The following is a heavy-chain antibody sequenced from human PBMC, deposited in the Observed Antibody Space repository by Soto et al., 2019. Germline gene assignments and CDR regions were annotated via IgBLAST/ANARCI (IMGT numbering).Heavy chain of an antibody. CDR1: GYSFTTYC. Sequence: PGESLKISCNASGYSFTTYCIGLVLQMPGKGLEWMGIIYPYDSETRYSPSFQGQVTISADKSISAAYLQWSSLKASDTAMYYCARHLVGATRGNFDYWGQGTLVTVSS. CDR3: ARHLVGATRGNFDY. V-gene: IGHV5-51*01. J-gene: IGHJ4*02. D-gene: IGHD1-26*01. CDR2: IYPYDSET.